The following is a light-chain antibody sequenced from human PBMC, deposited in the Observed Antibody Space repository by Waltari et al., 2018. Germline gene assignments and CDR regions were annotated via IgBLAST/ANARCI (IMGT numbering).Light chain of an antibody. J-gene: IGLJ3*02. V-gene: IGLV3-1*01. CDR3: QAWDSSTVV. Sequence: SYELTQSSSVYVSPGPSATITCTGDNLGDKFCNWYQQRPGQAPVLVIHQNTKRPSGIPERFSGSNSGNTATLTISETQPLDEADYYCQAWDSSTVVFGGGTKLTVL. CDR1: NLGDKF. CDR2: QNT.